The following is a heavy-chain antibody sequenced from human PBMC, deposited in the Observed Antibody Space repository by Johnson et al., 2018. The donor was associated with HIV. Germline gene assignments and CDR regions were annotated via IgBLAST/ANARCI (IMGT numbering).Heavy chain of an antibody. J-gene: IGHJ3*02. CDR2: ISDDGTNK. D-gene: IGHD2-21*02. CDR3: ARDADSDAFDI. V-gene: IGHV3-30-3*01. CDR1: GFTFSDYA. Sequence: QVQLVESGGGVVQPGRSLTLSCIGSGFTFSDYAIHWVRQAPGKGLAWVAVISDDGTNKYYADSVKGRFTISRDNSENTLYLQMNSLRTEDTAVYYCARDADSDAFDIWGQGTLVTVSS.